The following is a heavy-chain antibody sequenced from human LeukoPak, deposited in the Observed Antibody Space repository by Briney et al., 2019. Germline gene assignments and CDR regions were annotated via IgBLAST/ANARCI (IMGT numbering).Heavy chain of an antibody. J-gene: IGHJ4*02. CDR1: GYTFTSYG. D-gene: IGHD6-6*01. V-gene: IGHV1-18*01. CDR3: ARASSIAARPTFDY. CDR2: ISAYNGNT. Sequence: ASVKVSCKASGYTFTSYGISWVRRAPGQGLEWMGWISAYNGNTNYAQKLQGRVTMTTDTSTSTAYMELRSLRSDDTAVYYCARASSIAARPTFDYWGQGTLVTVSS.